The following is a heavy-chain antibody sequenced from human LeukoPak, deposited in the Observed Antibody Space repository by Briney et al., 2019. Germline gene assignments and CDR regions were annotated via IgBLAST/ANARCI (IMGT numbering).Heavy chain of an antibody. V-gene: IGHV3-21*01. CDR2: ISSSSYI. Sequence: PGGSLRLSCAASGFTFSSYSMNWVRQAPGKGLEWVSSISSSSYIYYADSVKGRFTISRDNAKNSPYLQMNSLRAEDTAVYYCARDPPDYGDYEDYYYGMDVWGKGTTVTVSS. J-gene: IGHJ6*04. CDR3: ARDPPDYGDYEDYYYGMDV. CDR1: GFTFSSYS. D-gene: IGHD4-17*01.